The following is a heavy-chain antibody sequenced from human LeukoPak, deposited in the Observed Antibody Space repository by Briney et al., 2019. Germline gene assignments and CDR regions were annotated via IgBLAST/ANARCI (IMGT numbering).Heavy chain of an antibody. CDR1: RDSVSSNSVI. J-gene: IGHJ4*02. CDR2: TYYRSKWYN. Sequence: SQTLSLTCAISRDSVSSNSVIWNWIRQSPSRGLEWLGRTYYRSKWYNDYELSVKSRITINPDTSKNQFSLQLNSVTPEDTAVYYCARDQTNTAFDYWGQGTLVTVSS. V-gene: IGHV6-1*01. CDR3: ARDQTNTAFDY. D-gene: IGHD5-18*01.